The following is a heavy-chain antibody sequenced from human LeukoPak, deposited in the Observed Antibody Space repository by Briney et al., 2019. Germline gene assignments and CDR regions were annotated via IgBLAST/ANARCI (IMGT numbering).Heavy chain of an antibody. Sequence: SQTLSLTCTVSGGSISSGSYYWSWIRQPAGKGLEWIGRIYTSGSTNYNPSLKSRVTMSVDTSKNQFSLKLSSVTAADTAVYYCARVSGGTRDYWGQGTLVTVSS. D-gene: IGHD2-15*01. V-gene: IGHV4-61*02. CDR2: IYTSGST. J-gene: IGHJ4*02. CDR1: GGSISSGSYY. CDR3: ARVSGGTRDY.